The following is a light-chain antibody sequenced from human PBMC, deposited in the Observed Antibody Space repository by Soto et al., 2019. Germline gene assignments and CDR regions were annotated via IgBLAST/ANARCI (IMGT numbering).Light chain of an antibody. CDR2: GAS. V-gene: IGKV3-20*01. CDR3: QQYGSSGT. CDR1: QTLRGRY. J-gene: IGKJ1*01. Sequence: EIVFTQSPGTLSLSPGERATLSCRASQTLRGRYLAWYQQKPGQAPRLLIYGASTRATGIPARFSGSGSGTEFTLTISSLQSEDFAVYYCQQYGSSGTFGQGTKVDIK.